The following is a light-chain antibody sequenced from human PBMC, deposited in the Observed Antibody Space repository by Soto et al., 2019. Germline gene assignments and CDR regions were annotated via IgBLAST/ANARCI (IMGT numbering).Light chain of an antibody. CDR1: QSVSSNY. CDR3: QQYGSSPRT. V-gene: IGKV3-20*01. J-gene: IGKJ1*01. CDR2: GAS. Sequence: EIVLTQSAGTLSLSPGERATLSCGTSQSVSSNYLAWYQHKPGQAPRLLIYGASSRATGIPDRFSGSGSGTDFTLTISRLEPEDFAVYYCQQYGSSPRTFGQGTKVDIK.